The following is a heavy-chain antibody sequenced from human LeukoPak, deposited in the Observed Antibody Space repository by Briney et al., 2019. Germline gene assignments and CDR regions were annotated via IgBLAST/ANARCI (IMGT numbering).Heavy chain of an antibody. CDR1: GFTFSSYA. D-gene: IGHD5-12*01. V-gene: IGHV3-23*01. Sequence: GGSLRLSCAASGFTFSSYAMSWVRQAPGKGLEWVSTVSGSGDSTWYADSVKGRFTISRDNSKSTLYLQMNSLRAEDTAVYYCARRGSGYDYDYYYYYGMDVWGQGTTVTVSS. CDR2: VSGSGDST. J-gene: IGHJ6*02. CDR3: ARRGSGYDYDYYYYYGMDV.